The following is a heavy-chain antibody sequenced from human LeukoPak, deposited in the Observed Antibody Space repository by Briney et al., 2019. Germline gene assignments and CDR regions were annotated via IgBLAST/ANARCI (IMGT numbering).Heavy chain of an antibody. J-gene: IGHJ6*03. CDR2: IYTSGST. CDR3: ARDQDYYYYYYMDV. V-gene: IGHV4-61*02. Sequence: SETLSLTCTVSGGSISSGSYYWSWIRQPAGKGLEWIGRIYTSGSTNHNPSLKSRVTISVDTSKNQFSLKLSSVTAADTAVYYCARDQDYYYYYYMDVWGKGTTVTVSS. CDR1: GGSISSGSYY.